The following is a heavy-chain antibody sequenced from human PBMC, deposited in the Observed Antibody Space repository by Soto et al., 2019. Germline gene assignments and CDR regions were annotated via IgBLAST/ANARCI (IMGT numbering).Heavy chain of an antibody. CDR3: ARDRHYDILTGSPPFDY. CDR1: GYTFTSYG. CDR2: ISAYNGNT. Sequence: QVQLVQSGAEVKKPGASVKVSCKASGYTFTSYGISWVRQAPGQGLEWMGWISAYNGNTNYAQKLQGRVTMTTDTSTSTAYMELRSLRSDDTAVYYCARDRHYDILTGSPPFDYWGQGTLVTVSS. D-gene: IGHD3-9*01. J-gene: IGHJ4*02. V-gene: IGHV1-18*01.